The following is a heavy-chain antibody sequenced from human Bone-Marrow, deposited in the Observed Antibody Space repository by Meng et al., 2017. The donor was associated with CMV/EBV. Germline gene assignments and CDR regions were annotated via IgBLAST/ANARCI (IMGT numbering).Heavy chain of an antibody. D-gene: IGHD3-3*01. J-gene: IGHJ5*02. Sequence: ASVKVSCKASGYTFTSYDINWVRQATGQGLEWMGWMNPNSGNTGYAQKFQGRVTMTRNTSISTAYMELSSLRSEDTAVYYCARGRPYYDFWSVYYRGGWFDPWGQGTLVTVSS. CDR1: GYTFTSYD. V-gene: IGHV1-8*01. CDR2: MNPNSGNT. CDR3: ARGRPYYDFWSVYYRGGWFDP.